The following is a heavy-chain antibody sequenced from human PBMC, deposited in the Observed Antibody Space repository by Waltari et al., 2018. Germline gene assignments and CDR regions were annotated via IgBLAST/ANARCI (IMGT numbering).Heavy chain of an antibody. J-gene: IGHJ4*02. Sequence: QVQLVQSGAEVKKPGASVKVSCKVSGYTLTELSMHWVRPAPGKGLEWMGGFDPEDGETIYAQKFQGRVTMTEDTSTDTAYMELSSLRSEDTAVYYCATWRVLYYDSSGYYYGFDYWGQGTLVTVSS. CDR3: ATWRVLYYDSSGYYYGFDY. V-gene: IGHV1-24*01. D-gene: IGHD3-22*01. CDR2: FDPEDGET. CDR1: GYTLTELS.